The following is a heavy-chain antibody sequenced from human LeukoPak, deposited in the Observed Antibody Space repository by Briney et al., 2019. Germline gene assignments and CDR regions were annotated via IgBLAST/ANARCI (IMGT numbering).Heavy chain of an antibody. J-gene: IGHJ4*02. CDR2: IYYSGST. V-gene: IGHV4-59*01. CDR1: GGSISSYY. D-gene: IGHD3-9*01. CDR3: ARTDYDILTGYLPFDY. Sequence: SETLSLTXTVSGGSISSYYWSWLRQPPGKGLEWIGYIYYSGSTNYNPSLKSRVTISVDTSKNQFSLKLSSVTAADTAVYYCARTDYDILTGYLPFDYWGQGTLVTVSS.